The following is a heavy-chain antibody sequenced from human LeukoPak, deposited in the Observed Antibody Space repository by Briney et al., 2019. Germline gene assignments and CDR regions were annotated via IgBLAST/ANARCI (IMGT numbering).Heavy chain of an antibody. CDR2: IYYSGST. J-gene: IGHJ3*02. V-gene: IGHV4-59*12. Sequence: SETLSLTCTVSGGSISGYYWSWIRQPPGKGLEWIGYIYYSGSTNYNPSLRSRVTISVDTSKNQFFLRLNSVTAADTAVYYCAKSNGYGLVDIWGQGTMVTVSS. CDR1: GGSISGYY. CDR3: AKSNGYGLVDI. D-gene: IGHD3-10*01.